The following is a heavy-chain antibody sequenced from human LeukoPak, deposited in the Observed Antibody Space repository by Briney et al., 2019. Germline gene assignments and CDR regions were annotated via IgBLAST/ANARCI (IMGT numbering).Heavy chain of an antibody. D-gene: IGHD4-17*01. V-gene: IGHV1-18*01. CDR1: GYTFTTSV. CDR2: ISGYDGNT. J-gene: IGHJ4*02. CDR3: ARTVTTSSYYFDY. Sequence: ASVKVSCKASGYTFTTSVVSWVRQAPGQRLEWMGWISGYDGNTNYAQKLRGRVTMTTDTYPSTAYMDLRSLRSDDTALYYCARTVTTSSYYFDYWGQGTLVTVSS.